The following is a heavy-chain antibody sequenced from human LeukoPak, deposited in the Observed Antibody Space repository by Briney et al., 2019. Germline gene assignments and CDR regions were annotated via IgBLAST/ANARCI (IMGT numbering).Heavy chain of an antibody. CDR1: GYTFTSYA. CDR3: ARVCITMVRGVIKWNYFDY. CDR2: INAGNGNT. J-gene: IGHJ4*02. D-gene: IGHD3-10*01. Sequence: ASVKVSCKASGYTFTSYAMHWVRQAPGQRLEWMGWINAGNGNTKYSQKFQGRVTITRDTSASTAYMELSSLRSEDTAVYYCARVCITMVRGVIKWNYFDYWGQGTLVTVSS. V-gene: IGHV1-3*01.